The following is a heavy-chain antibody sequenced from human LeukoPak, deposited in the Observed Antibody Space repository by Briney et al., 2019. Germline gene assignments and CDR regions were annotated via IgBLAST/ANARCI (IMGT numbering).Heavy chain of an antibody. V-gene: IGHV3-7*03. CDR2: INEDGSEK. CDR1: GFTISSYW. Sequence: GGALRLSCSASGFTISSYWMSWVGQAPATGLEGVGYINEDGSEKYYVDSAKDRFTISRDNAKNSLYLQMNSLRAEDTAVYYCARHLPYSSSWYSSLDYWGQGTLVTVSS. J-gene: IGHJ4*02. CDR3: ARHLPYSSSWYSSLDY. D-gene: IGHD6-13*01.